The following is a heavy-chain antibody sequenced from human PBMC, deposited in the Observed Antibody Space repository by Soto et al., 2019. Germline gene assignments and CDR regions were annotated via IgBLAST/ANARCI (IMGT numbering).Heavy chain of an antibody. Sequence: ASVKVSCKASGYTFTSYDINWVRQATGQGLEWMGWMNPNSGNTGYAQKFQGRVTMTRNTSISTAYMELSSLRSEDTAVYYCARLLAGITIFRWEDYMDVWGKGTTVTVSS. CDR1: GYTFTSYD. CDR3: ARLLAGITIFRWEDYMDV. J-gene: IGHJ6*03. D-gene: IGHD3-3*01. V-gene: IGHV1-8*01. CDR2: MNPNSGNT.